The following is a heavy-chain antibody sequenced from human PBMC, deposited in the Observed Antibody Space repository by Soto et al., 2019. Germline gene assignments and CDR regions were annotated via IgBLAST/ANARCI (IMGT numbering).Heavy chain of an antibody. CDR3: ARADAPYYYDSSGYYYGKERYYGMDV. J-gene: IGHJ6*02. D-gene: IGHD3-22*01. Sequence: NPSETLSLTCTVSGGSISSGDYYWSWIRQPPGKGLEWIGYIYYSGSTYYNPSLKSRVTISVDTSKNQFSLKRSSVTAADTAVYYCARADAPYYYDSSGYYYGKERYYGMDVWRQGTTVIVSS. V-gene: IGHV4-30-4*01. CDR1: GGSISSGDYY. CDR2: IYYSGST.